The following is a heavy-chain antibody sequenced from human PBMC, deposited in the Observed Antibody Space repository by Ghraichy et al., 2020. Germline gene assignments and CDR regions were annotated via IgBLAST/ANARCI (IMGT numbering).Heavy chain of an antibody. D-gene: IGHD2-2*01. CDR2: IYYSGST. CDR3: ASLVVPAANLLWDYYYYGMDV. CDR1: GGSISSSSYY. Sequence: SETLSLTCTVSGGSISSSSYYWGWIRQPPGKGLEWIGSIYYSGSTYYNPSLKSRVTISVDTSKNQFSLKLSSVTAADTAVYYCASLVVPAANLLWDYYYYGMDVWGQGTTVTVSS. J-gene: IGHJ6*02. V-gene: IGHV4-39*01.